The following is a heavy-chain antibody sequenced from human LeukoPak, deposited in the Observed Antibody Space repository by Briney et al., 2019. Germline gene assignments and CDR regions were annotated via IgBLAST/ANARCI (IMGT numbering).Heavy chain of an antibody. D-gene: IGHD2-15*01. Sequence: KTGGSLRLSCAASGFTFSHYSMNWVRQAPGKGLEWVSSISGSSSYIYYADSVKGRFTISRDNARNSLYLQMNSLRAEDTAVYYCARDSQAYCSGGRCSMFDYWGQGNLVTVSS. CDR2: ISGSSSYI. CDR1: GFTFSHYS. V-gene: IGHV3-21*01. CDR3: ARDSQAYCSGGRCSMFDY. J-gene: IGHJ4*02.